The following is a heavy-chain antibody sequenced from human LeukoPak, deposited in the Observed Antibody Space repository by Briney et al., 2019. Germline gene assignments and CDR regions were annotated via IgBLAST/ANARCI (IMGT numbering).Heavy chain of an antibody. Sequence: ASVKVSCKPSGYTFTCYGISWVRQAPGQGLEWMGWISAYNGNTNYAQKLQGRVTMTTDTSTSTAYMELRSLRSDDTAVYYCARELSYGPIDYWGQGTLVTVSS. V-gene: IGHV1-18*01. CDR2: ISAYNGNT. J-gene: IGHJ4*02. CDR3: ARELSYGPIDY. D-gene: IGHD5-18*01. CDR1: GYTFTCYG.